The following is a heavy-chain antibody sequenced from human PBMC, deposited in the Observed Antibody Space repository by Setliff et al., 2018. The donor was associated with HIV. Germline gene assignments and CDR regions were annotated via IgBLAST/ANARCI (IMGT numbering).Heavy chain of an antibody. J-gene: IGHJ4*02. Sequence: GGSLRLSCAAPGFTFTNAWMSWVRQGPGKGLEWVGRIKSKTDGGTTDYAAPVKGRFTISREDSKNTLYLHMNSLKIEDTGVYYCTTTTGNSYGSFDYWGQGTLVTVSS. D-gene: IGHD5-18*01. V-gene: IGHV3-15*01. CDR2: IKSKTDGGTT. CDR1: GFTFTNAW. CDR3: TTTTGNSYGSFDY.